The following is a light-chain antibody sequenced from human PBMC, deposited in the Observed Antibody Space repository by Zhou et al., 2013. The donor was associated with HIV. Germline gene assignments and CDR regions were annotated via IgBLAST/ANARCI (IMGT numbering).Light chain of an antibody. CDR2: DAS. CDR3: QQRSHWPPXT. J-gene: IGKJ2*01. Sequence: EILMTQSPATLSLSPGDRATLSCRASQNVNTSLAWFQQKPGQTPRLVIYDASYRASGVPARFSGSGSATDFTLTISSLEPEDFALYYCQQRSHWPPXTFGQGTRLEI. V-gene: IGKV3-11*01. CDR1: QNVNTS.